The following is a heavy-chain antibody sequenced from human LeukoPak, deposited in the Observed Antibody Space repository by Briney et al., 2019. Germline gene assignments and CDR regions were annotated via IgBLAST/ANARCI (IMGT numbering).Heavy chain of an antibody. D-gene: IGHD3-3*01. Sequence: SETLSLTCAVYGGSFSGYYWSWIRQPPGKGLEWIGEINHSGSTNYNPSLKSRVTISVDTSKNQFSLKLSSVTAVDTAVYYCARGWRRYYFDYWGQGTLVTVSS. CDR3: ARGWRRYYFDY. CDR2: INHSGST. J-gene: IGHJ4*02. V-gene: IGHV4-34*01. CDR1: GGSFSGYY.